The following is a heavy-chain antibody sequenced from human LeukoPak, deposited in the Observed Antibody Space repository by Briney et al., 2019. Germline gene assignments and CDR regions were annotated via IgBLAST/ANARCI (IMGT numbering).Heavy chain of an antibody. J-gene: IGHJ4*02. D-gene: IGHD5-12*01. V-gene: IGHV1-2*02. CDR3: ARAWLRLNPYFDY. CDR1: GYTFTGYY. CDR2: INPNSGGT. Sequence: ASVKVSCKASGYTFTGYYMHWVRQAPGQRLEWMGWINPNSGGTNYAQKFQGRVTMTRDTSISTSYMELSRLRSDDTAVYYCARAWLRLNPYFDYWGQGTLVTVSS.